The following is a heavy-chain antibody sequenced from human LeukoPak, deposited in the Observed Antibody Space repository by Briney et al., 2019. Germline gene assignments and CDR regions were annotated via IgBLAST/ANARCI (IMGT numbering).Heavy chain of an antibody. Sequence: GGSLRLSCAASGFTFSRFAKSRVRQAPGKGLEWVSGISGSGDSTYYADSVKGRFTISRDNSKNTLYLQMNGLRAEDTAVYYCATYRRGYHDSSESYYFDYWGQGTLVTVSS. D-gene: IGHD3-22*01. CDR3: ATYRRGYHDSSESYYFDY. CDR1: GFTFSRFA. V-gene: IGHV3-23*01. J-gene: IGHJ4*02. CDR2: ISGSGDST.